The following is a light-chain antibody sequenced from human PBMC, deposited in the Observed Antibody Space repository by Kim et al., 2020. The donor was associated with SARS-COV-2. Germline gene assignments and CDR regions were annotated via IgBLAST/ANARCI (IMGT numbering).Light chain of an antibody. CDR2: EVS. V-gene: IGLV2-23*02. CDR1: SSDVGSYNL. Sequence: QSALTQPASVSGSPGQSITISCTGTSSDVGSYNLVSWYQQHPGKAPKLMIYEVSKRPSGVSNLFSGSKSGNTASLTISGLQAEDEADYYCCSCAGSSTLYVFATGTKVTVL. CDR3: CSCAGSSTLYV. J-gene: IGLJ1*01.